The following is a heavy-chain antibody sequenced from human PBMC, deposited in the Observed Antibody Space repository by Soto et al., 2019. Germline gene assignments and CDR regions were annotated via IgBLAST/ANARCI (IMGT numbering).Heavy chain of an antibody. CDR3: ARGRGAAADYFDF. V-gene: IGHV3-11*05. Sequence: QVQLVESGGGLVKPGGSLRLSCAVSGFTFSDYYMTWIRQAPGTGLEWVSYISSSTSHTNYADSVKGRFTISGDNAKNSLFLQMNSLRAEDTAVYYCARGRGAAADYFDFWGQGTLVTVSS. J-gene: IGHJ4*02. CDR1: GFTFSDYY. D-gene: IGHD6-13*01. CDR2: ISSSTSHT.